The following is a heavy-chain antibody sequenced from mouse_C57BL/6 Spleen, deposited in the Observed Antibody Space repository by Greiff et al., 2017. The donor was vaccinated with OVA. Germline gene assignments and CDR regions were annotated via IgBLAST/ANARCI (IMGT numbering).Heavy chain of an antibody. CDR1: GFTFSDAW. CDR2: IRNKANNHAT. CDR3: TVNWEEYYAMDY. D-gene: IGHD4-1*01. V-gene: IGHV6-6*01. J-gene: IGHJ4*01. Sequence: EVKVVESGGGLVQPGGSMKLSCAASGFTFSDAWMDWVRQSPEKGLEWVAEIRNKANNHATYYAESVKGRFTISRDDSKSSVYLQMNSLRAEDTGIYYCTVNWEEYYAMDYWGQGTSVTVSS.